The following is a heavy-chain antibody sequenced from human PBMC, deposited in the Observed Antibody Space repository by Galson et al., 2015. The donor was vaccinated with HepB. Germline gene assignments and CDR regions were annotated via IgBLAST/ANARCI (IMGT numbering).Heavy chain of an antibody. D-gene: IGHD3-16*01. Sequence: SLRLSCAASGFTFSSYGMHWVRQAPGKGLEWVAFIRYDGSNKYYADSVKGRFTISRDNSKNTLYLQMNSLRAEGTAVYYCAKDDTLKGGFDYWGQGTLVTVSS. CDR3: AKDDTLKGGFDY. CDR1: GFTFSSYG. J-gene: IGHJ4*02. V-gene: IGHV3-30*02. CDR2: IRYDGSNK.